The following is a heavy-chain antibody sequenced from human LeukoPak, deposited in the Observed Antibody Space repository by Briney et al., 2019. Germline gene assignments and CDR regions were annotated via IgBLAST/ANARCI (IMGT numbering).Heavy chain of an antibody. V-gene: IGHV3-48*04. J-gene: IGHJ4*02. CDR2: ISSSSSTI. Sequence: TGGSLRLSCAASGFTFSSYAMHWVRQAPGKGLEWVSYISSSSSTIYYADSVKGRFTISRDNAKNSLYLQMNSLRAEDTAVYYCARDPGSGYEEHFDYWGQGTLVTVSS. D-gene: IGHD5-12*01. CDR3: ARDPGSGYEEHFDY. CDR1: GFTFSSYA.